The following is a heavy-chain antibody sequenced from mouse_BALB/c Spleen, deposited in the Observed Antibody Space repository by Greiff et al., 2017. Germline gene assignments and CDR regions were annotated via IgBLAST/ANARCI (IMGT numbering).Heavy chain of an antibody. D-gene: IGHD1-1*01. CDR2: ISSGGST. CDR1: GFTFSSYA. J-gene: IGHJ2*01. Sequence: EVQLVESGGGLVKPGGSLKLSCAASGFTFSSYAMSWVRQTPEKRLEWVASISSGGSTYYPDSVKGRFTISRDNARNILYLQMSSLRSEDTAMYYCARKDGSHYFDYWGQGTTLTVSS. V-gene: IGHV5-6-5*01. CDR3: ARKDGSHYFDY.